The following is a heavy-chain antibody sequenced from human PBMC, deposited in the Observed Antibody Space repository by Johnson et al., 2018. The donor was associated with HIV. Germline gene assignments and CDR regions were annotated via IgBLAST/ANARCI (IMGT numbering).Heavy chain of an antibody. CDR3: SKPSTESAFDI. D-gene: IGHD1-1*01. CDR2: MSYDGSKK. Sequence: QVQLVESGGGVVQPGRSLRLSCAASGFTFRAYGMHWVRQAPGKGLEWLTLMSYDGSKKYYADSVKGRFTISRDNSKNTLYLQMNSLRAEDTAVYYCSKPSTESAFDIWGQGTMVTVSS. V-gene: IGHV3-30*18. J-gene: IGHJ3*02. CDR1: GFTFRAYG.